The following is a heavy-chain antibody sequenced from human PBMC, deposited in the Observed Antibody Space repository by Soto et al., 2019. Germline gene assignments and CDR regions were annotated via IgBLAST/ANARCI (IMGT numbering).Heavy chain of an antibody. CDR2: INPDNDNT. CDR1: LYIFSNYY. J-gene: IGHJ6*03. D-gene: IGHD3-10*01. CDR3: ARGAVSGSSAFHYMAV. V-gene: IGHV1-18*01. Sequence: QVELLQSGPEMKRPGASVKVSCKASLYIFSNYYIVWVRQAPGQGLDWVGWINPDNDNTNVAQRFQGRVPLTTDTSTATAFMELRGLTSDATGIFYCARGAVSGSSAFHYMAVWGRGTTLTVSS.